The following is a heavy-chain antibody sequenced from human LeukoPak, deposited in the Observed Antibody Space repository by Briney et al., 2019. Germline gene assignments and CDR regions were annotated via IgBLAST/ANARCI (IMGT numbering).Heavy chain of an antibody. J-gene: IGHJ4*02. CDR3: ARQLYSSSWSAFDY. CDR1: GFTLRSYW. D-gene: IGHD6-13*01. V-gene: IGHV3-7*01. CDR2: IKQDGSEK. Sequence: GGSLRLSCAASGFTLRSYWMRWVRQALGKGLEWGAHIKQDGSEKYYVDSVKGRFTLSRDNAKNTLYLQMNSRRAEDTAVYYCARQLYSSSWSAFDYWGQGTLVTVSS.